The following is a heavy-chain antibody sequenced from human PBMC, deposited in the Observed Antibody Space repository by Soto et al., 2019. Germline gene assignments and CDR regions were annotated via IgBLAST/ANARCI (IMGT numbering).Heavy chain of an antibody. J-gene: IGHJ5*02. CDR1: GGSFSGYY. Sequence: SETLSLTCAVYGGSFSGYYWSWIRQPPGKGLEWIGEINHSGSTNYNPSLKSRVTISVDTSKNQFSLKLSSVTAADTAVYYCASNSSGSPSWFDPWGQGTLVTV. V-gene: IGHV4-34*01. D-gene: IGHD3-10*01. CDR3: ASNSSGSPSWFDP. CDR2: INHSGST.